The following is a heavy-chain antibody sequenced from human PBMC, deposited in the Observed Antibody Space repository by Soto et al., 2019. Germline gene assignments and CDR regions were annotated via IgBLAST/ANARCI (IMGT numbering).Heavy chain of an antibody. V-gene: IGHV2-5*01. CDR3: ALGSGWLFDY. Sequence: QITLKESGPTLVKPTQTLTLTCTFSGFSLTSSAVGVGWIRQPPGKAPEWLALLYWYDDNQHSPSLRNRLTLTKDPSKNQVVLTMTNMAPVDTATYYCALGSGWLFDYWGQGTLVTVSS. CDR2: LYWYDDN. J-gene: IGHJ4*02. D-gene: IGHD6-19*01. CDR1: GFSLTSSAVG.